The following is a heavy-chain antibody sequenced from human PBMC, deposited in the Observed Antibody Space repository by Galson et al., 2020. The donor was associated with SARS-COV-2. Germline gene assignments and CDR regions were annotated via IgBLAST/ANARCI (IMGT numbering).Heavy chain of an antibody. CDR3: ARAALDIVVGPAAKVDDYYYYMDL. CDR1: GYTFNSYD. CDR2: MNPKHGNT. D-gene: IGHD2-2*03. Sequence: ASVTVSCQASGYTFNSYDLHWVRPATGQGLAWMGWMNPKHGNTGYAQQFQGRVTMTRNTSISTAYMELSSLRSEDTAVHYCARAALDIVVGPAAKVDDYYYYMDLRGKGTTGTVSS. V-gene: IGHV1-8*01. J-gene: IGHJ6*03.